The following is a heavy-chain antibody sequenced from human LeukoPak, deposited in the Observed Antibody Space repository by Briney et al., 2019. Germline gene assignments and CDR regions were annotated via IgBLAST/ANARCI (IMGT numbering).Heavy chain of an antibody. D-gene: IGHD6-19*01. CDR3: ASGGGYSSAWHSSDY. J-gene: IGHJ4*02. CDR1: GFTFSTYS. CDR2: TDTSTNYI. V-gene: IGHV3-21*04. Sequence: GGSLRLSCAASGFTFSTYSMNWVRQAPGKGLEWVSFTDTSTNYIYYGESMKGRFTISRDNSKNTMYLQMNSLRAEDTAVYYCASGGGYSSAWHSSDYWGQGTLVTVSS.